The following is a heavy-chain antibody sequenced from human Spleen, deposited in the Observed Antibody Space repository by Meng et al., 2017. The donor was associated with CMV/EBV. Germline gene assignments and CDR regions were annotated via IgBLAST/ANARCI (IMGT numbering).Heavy chain of an antibody. J-gene: IGHJ6*02. D-gene: IGHD2-8*01. Sequence: GGSLRLSCAASGFTFSSYAMHWVRQAPGKGLEWVAVISYDGSNKYYADSVKGRFTISREDARDSVYLQMNTLRAGDTAVYYCVRGGVGAYCTHGLCYGMDVWGQGTTVTVSS. CDR3: VRGGVGAYCTHGLCYGMDV. CDR2: ISYDGSNK. V-gene: IGHV3-30*14. CDR1: GFTFSSYA.